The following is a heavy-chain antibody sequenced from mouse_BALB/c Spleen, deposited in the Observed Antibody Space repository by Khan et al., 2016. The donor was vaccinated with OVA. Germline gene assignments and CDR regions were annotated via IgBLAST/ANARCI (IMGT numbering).Heavy chain of an antibody. J-gene: IGHJ4*01. CDR1: GFTFSTYT. Sequence: EVELVESGGGLVKPGGSLKLSCAASGFTFSTYTMSWVRQTPEKRLEWVATISSGGTYTYYVDSVEGRFTLSRDNAKNTRYLEMTSLKSEDTAIYYCTRGEGYYGNPYAIDFWGQGTSVTVSS. D-gene: IGHD2-1*01. CDR2: ISSGGTYT. V-gene: IGHV5-6-4*01. CDR3: TRGEGYYGNPYAIDF.